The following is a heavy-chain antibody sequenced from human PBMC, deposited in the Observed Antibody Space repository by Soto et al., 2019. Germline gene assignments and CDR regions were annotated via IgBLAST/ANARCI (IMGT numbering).Heavy chain of an antibody. D-gene: IGHD1-26*01. J-gene: IGHJ4*01. Sequence: QVQLVESGGGVVQPGRSLRLSCAASGFTFSSYAMHWVRQAPGKGLEWVAVISYDGSNKYYADSVKGRFTISRDNSKNTLYLQMNSLRAEDTAVYYCARDGRGGFDYWGQEPWSPSPQ. CDR2: ISYDGSNK. CDR1: GFTFSSYA. V-gene: IGHV3-30-3*01. CDR3: ARDGRGGFDY.